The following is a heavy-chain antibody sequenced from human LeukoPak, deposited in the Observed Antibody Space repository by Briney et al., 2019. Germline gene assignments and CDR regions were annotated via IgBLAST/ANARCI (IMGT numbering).Heavy chain of an antibody. CDR2: IVPIFGTA. D-gene: IGHD6-13*01. CDR1: GGAFSSYT. CDR3: ARDRAAAGLNNWFDP. J-gene: IGHJ5*02. Sequence: ASVKVSCKASGGAFSSYTISWVRQAPGQGLEWMGGIVPIFGTADYAQKFQGRVTITADESTSTAYMELSSLRSEDTAVYYCARDRAAAGLNNWFDPWGQGTRVTVSS. V-gene: IGHV1-69*13.